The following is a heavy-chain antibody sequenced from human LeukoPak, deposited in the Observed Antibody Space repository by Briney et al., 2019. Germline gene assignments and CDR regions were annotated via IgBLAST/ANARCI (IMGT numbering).Heavy chain of an antibody. V-gene: IGHV1-46*01. CDR2: INPSDGST. D-gene: IGHD3-16*01. J-gene: IGHJ4*02. CDR1: GYTFTSYY. CDR3: ARHQGAGEYPFDY. Sequence: ASVKVSCTASGYTFTSYYMHWVRQAPGQGLEWLRIINPSDGSTTYAQKFQGRVTMTRDTSTSTVYMELSSLRSEDTALYYCARHQGAGEYPFDYWGQGTLVTVSS.